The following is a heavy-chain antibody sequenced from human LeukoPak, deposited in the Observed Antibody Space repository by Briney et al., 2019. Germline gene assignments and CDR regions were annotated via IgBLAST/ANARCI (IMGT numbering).Heavy chain of an antibody. Sequence: GGSLRLSCAASGFTFSSYAMSWVRQAAGKGPEWVSGISDSGGSTYYADSVKGRFTISRDNFKNKLYLQMNSLRAEDTAVYYCANDRFTVVTPSDYWGQGTLVTVSS. V-gene: IGHV3-23*01. CDR2: ISDSGGST. CDR1: GFTFSSYA. D-gene: IGHD4-23*01. CDR3: ANDRFTVVTPSDY. J-gene: IGHJ4*02.